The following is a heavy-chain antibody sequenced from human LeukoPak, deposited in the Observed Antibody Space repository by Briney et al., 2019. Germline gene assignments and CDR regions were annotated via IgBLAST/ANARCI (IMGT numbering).Heavy chain of an antibody. CDR3: ARGLGAPYYDILTGYYGLDY. V-gene: IGHV1-18*01. CDR2: ISAYNGNT. J-gene: IGHJ4*02. Sequence: VASVKVSCKASGYTFTSYGISWVRQAPGQGLEWMGWISAYNGNTNYAQKLQGRVTMTTDTSTSTAYMELRSLRSDDTAVYYCARGLGAPYYDILTGYYGLDYWGQGTLVTVSS. CDR1: GYTFTSYG. D-gene: IGHD3-9*01.